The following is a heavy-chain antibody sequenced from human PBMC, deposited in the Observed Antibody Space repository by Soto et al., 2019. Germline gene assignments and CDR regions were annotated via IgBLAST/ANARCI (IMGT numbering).Heavy chain of an antibody. J-gene: IGHJ6*02. CDR3: ARDKYYDFWSGYYRNYYYGMDV. CDR1: GFTFSSYA. CDR2: ISYDGSNK. D-gene: IGHD3-3*01. Sequence: PGGSLRLSCAASGFTFSSYAMHWVRQAPGKGLEWVAVISYDGSNKYYADSVKGRFTISRDNSKNTLYLQMNSLRAEDTAVYYCARDKYYDFWSGYYRNYYYGMDVWGQGTTVTVSS. V-gene: IGHV3-30-3*01.